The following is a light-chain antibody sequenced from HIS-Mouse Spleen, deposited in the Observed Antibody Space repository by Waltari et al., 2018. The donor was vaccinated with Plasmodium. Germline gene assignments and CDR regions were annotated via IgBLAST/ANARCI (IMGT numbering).Light chain of an antibody. J-gene: IGLJ1*01. V-gene: IGLV2-23*01. CDR3: CSYAGSSTYV. CDR2: EGR. CDR1: SSDVGSYNL. Sequence: QSALTQPASVSGSPGQSITISCTGTSSDVGSYNLVPWYQPHPGKATKLMIYEGRKRPSVVSNRFSGSKSGNTASLTISGLQAEDEADYYCCSYAGSSTYVFGTGTKVTVL.